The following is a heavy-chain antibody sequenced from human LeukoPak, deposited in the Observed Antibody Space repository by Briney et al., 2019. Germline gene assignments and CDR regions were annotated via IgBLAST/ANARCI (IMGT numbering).Heavy chain of an antibody. CDR2: IIPIFGTA. CDR1: GGTFSSYA. Sequence: SVKVSCKASGGTFSSYAISWVRQAPGQGLEWMGGIIPIFGTANYAQKFQGRITITADKSTSTAYMELSSLRSEDTAVYYCARAIPSGSSGSGACDYWGQGTLVTVSS. D-gene: IGHD6-19*01. V-gene: IGHV1-69*06. J-gene: IGHJ4*02. CDR3: ARAIPSGSSGSGACDY.